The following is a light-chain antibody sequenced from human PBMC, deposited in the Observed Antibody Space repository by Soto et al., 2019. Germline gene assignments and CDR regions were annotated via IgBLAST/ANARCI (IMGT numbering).Light chain of an antibody. V-gene: IGLV1-44*01. CDR3: AAWDDSLNGGV. Sequence: QSALTQPPSASATPGQRVTISCSGSSSNIGANTVSWYQQLPGTAPKLLIYTNDQRPSGVPDRFSGSKSGTSASLAISGLQSEDEADYYCAAWDDSLNGGVFGGGTKLTVL. J-gene: IGLJ3*02. CDR2: TND. CDR1: SSNIGANT.